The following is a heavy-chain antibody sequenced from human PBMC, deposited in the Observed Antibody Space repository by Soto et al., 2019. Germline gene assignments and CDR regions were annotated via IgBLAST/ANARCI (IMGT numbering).Heavy chain of an antibody. D-gene: IGHD5-12*01. J-gene: IGHJ4*02. CDR2: IYWDDDK. CDR3: ARPYSGYVHFDY. CDR1: GFSLSTNGVG. V-gene: IGHV2-5*02. Sequence: QITLKESGPTLVKPTQTLTLTCTFSGFSLSTNGVGVGWIRQPPGKALEWLALIYWDDDKRYSPSLESRLTIPKDTSKNQVVLTMTNMDPVDTATYYCARPYSGYVHFDYWGQGTLVTVSS.